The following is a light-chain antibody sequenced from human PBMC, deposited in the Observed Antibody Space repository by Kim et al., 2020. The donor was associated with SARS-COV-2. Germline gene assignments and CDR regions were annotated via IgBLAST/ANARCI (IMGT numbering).Light chain of an antibody. CDR2: DAF. V-gene: IGKV1-8*01. J-gene: IGKJ4*01. CDR3: QQHYIYPLT. Sequence: ASAVDRVTITLRASQDTRNSLAWYQQKPGKAPELLIYDAFTLQSGGSPRFSGSRSLTDFTLTISSLQSEDFAAYYCQQHYIYPLTFGGGTKVDIK. CDR1: QDTRNS.